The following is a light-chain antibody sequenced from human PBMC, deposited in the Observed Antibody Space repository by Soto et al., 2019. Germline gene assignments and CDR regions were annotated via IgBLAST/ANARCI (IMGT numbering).Light chain of an antibody. CDR1: SSNIGSNT. V-gene: IGLV1-44*01. J-gene: IGLJ7*01. CDR3: AAWDYRLNGTYAV. Sequence: QSALTQPPSASGTPGQRVTISCSGSSSNIGSNTVNWYQQLPGTAPKLLIYSNNQRPSGVPDRFSGSKSGTSASLAISGLQSEDEADYYCAAWDYRLNGTYAVFGGGTQLTVL. CDR2: SNN.